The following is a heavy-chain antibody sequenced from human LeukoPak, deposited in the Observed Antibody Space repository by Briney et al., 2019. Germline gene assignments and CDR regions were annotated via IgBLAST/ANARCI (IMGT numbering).Heavy chain of an antibody. D-gene: IGHD3-3*02. CDR1: GFSFSKFA. J-gene: IGHJ6*03. V-gene: IGHV3-64*01. Sequence: GGSLRLSCAASGFSFSKFAMHWVRQAPGRGLESVSGISYNGDGTYYANSVEGRFTISRDNSKKTLYLQVGSLRVEDMGVYYCARGHFWSGYTYRDYFYYMDVWGKGTAVTVSS. CDR2: ISYNGDGT. CDR3: ARGHFWSGYTYRDYFYYMDV.